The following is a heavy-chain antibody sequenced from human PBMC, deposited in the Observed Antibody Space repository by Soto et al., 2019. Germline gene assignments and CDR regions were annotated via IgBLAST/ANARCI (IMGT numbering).Heavy chain of an antibody. Sequence: PGGSLRLSCVASGFTFSNYGMHWVRQAPGKGLEWVAVVSYDGTDKYYADSVKGRFTISRDNSKNTLYLQMNSLRVEDTAVYYCAKDIALVRGVIIDMDVWGQGTTVTVSS. J-gene: IGHJ6*02. CDR2: VSYDGTDK. CDR1: GFTFSNYG. CDR3: AKDIALVRGVIIDMDV. D-gene: IGHD3-10*01. V-gene: IGHV3-30*18.